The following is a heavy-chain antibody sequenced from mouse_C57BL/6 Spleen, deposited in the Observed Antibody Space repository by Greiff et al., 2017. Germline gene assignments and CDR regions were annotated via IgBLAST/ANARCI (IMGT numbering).Heavy chain of an antibody. Sequence: VQLQQPGAELVRPGSSVKLSCKASGYTFTSYWMHWVKQGPIQGLEWIGNIDPSDSETHYNQKFKDKATLTVDKSSSTAYMQLSSLTSEDSAVYYCARLNDYEGDAMDYWGQGTSVTVSS. V-gene: IGHV1-52*01. CDR3: ARLNDYEGDAMDY. CDR1: GYTFTSYW. D-gene: IGHD2-4*01. CDR2: IDPSDSET. J-gene: IGHJ4*01.